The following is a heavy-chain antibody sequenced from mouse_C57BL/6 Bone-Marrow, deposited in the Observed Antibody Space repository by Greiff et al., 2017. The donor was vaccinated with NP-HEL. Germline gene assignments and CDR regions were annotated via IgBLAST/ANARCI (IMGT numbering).Heavy chain of an antibody. V-gene: IGHV1-63*01. CDR1: GYTFTNYW. CDR3: ALYGNYAWFAY. CDR2: IYPGGGYT. D-gene: IGHD2-1*01. Sequence: LVESGAELVRPGTSVKMSCKASGYTFTNYWIGWAKQRPGHGLEWIGDIYPGGGYTNYNEKFKGKATLTAAKSSSTAYMQFSSLTSEDSAIYYCALYGNYAWFAYWGQGTLVTVSA. J-gene: IGHJ3*01.